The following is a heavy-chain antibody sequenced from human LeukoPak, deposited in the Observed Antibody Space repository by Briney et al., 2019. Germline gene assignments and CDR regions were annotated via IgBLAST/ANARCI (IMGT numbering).Heavy chain of an antibody. CDR3: VRLPTGFPNWFDP. D-gene: IGHD4-17*01. CDR2: IYYRGST. V-gene: IGHV4-39*01. J-gene: IGHJ5*02. CDR1: GGSITSSSYN. Sequence: SETLSLTCTVSGGSITSSSYNWGWLRQPPGKGLEWIGSIYYRGSTYYNPSLKSRVTISVDTSKNQFSLKLSSVTAADTAVYYCVRLPTGFPNWFDPWGQGTLVTVSS.